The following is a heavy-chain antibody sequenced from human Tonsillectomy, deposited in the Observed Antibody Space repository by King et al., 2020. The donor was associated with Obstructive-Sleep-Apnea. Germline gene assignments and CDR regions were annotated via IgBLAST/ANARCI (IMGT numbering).Heavy chain of an antibody. CDR3: ARVWQQWKSELDY. CDR1: GFTVSSNY. D-gene: IGHD6-19*01. V-gene: IGHV3-66*01. CDR2: ISNGGTT. J-gene: IGHJ4*02. Sequence: VQLVESGGGLVQPGGSLRLSCAASGFTVSSNYMSWVRQAPGKGLEWVSLISNGGTTYYADSVKGRLTISRDNSKNTLYLQMNSLRAEDTAVYYCARVWQQWKSELDYWGQGTLVTVSS.